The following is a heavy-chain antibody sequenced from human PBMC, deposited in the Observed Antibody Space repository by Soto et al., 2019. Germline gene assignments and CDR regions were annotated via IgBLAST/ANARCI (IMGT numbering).Heavy chain of an antibody. V-gene: IGHV3-30-3*01. J-gene: IGHJ6*02. CDR2: ISSDGSNK. CDR3: ARMASFYCSGGSCYPTYGMDV. D-gene: IGHD2-15*01. Sequence: QVQLVESGGGVVQPGRSLRLSCAASGFTFSSYAMHWVRQAPGKGREWVAVISSDGSNKYYADSVKGRFTTSKDNSKNTLYLQMNSLRAEDTAVYYCARMASFYCSGGSCYPTYGMDVWGQGTTVTVSS. CDR1: GFTFSSYA.